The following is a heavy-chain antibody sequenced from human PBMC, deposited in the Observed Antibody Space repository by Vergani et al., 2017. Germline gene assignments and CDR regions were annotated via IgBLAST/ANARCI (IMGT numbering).Heavy chain of an antibody. CDR1: GFTFSSYA. CDR2: ISGSGGST. Sequence: EVQLLESGGGLVQPGGSLRLSCAASGFTFSSYAMSWVRQVPGKGLEWVSAISGSGGSTYYADSVKGRFTISRDNSKNTLYLQMNSLRAEDTAVYYCAKDQRGVIGCMDVWGQGTTVTVSS. D-gene: IGHD2-21*01. J-gene: IGHJ6*02. V-gene: IGHV3-23*01. CDR3: AKDQRGVIGCMDV.